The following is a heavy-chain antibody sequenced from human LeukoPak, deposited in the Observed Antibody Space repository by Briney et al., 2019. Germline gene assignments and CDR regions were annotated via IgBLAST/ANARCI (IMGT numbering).Heavy chain of an antibody. CDR1: GFNFSDSR. CDR2: INRDGTEK. Sequence: GGSLRLSCTTSGFNFSDSRMTWVRQAPGKGLEWVVNINRDGTEKRFLASVEGRFTISRDNAKNSLDLQMRSLRPQDTAVYFCVRGDWYFDYWGQGILVTVSP. CDR3: VRGDWYFDY. V-gene: IGHV3-7*04. J-gene: IGHJ4*02. D-gene: IGHD2-21*01.